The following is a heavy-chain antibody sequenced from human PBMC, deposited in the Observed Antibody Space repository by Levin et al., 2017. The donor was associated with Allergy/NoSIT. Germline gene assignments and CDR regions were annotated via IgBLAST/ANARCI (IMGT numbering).Heavy chain of an antibody. CDR2: IYSGGST. Sequence: LSLTCAASGFTVSSNYMSWVRQAPGKGLEWVSVIYSGGSTYYADSVKGRFTISRDNSKNTLYLQMNSLRAEDTAVYYCAGEVLRYFDWLLSLPDNYYYMDVWGKGTTVTVSS. CDR1: GFTVSSNY. J-gene: IGHJ6*03. D-gene: IGHD3-9*01. CDR3: AGEVLRYFDWLLSLPDNYYYMDV. V-gene: IGHV3-53*01.